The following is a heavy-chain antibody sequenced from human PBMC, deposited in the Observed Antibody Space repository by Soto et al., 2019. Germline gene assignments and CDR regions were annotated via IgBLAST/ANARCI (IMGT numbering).Heavy chain of an antibody. CDR2: ISYDGSNK. V-gene: IGHV3-30-3*01. J-gene: IGHJ6*02. CDR3: ARDQRYSSGWYYYYYGMDV. D-gene: IGHD6-19*01. CDR1: GFTFSSYA. Sequence: GGSLRLSCAASGFTFSSYAMHWVRQAPGKGLEWVAVISYDGSNKYYADSVKGRFTISRDNSKNTLYLQMNSLRAEDTAVYYCARDQRYSSGWYYYYYGMDVWGQGTTVTVSS.